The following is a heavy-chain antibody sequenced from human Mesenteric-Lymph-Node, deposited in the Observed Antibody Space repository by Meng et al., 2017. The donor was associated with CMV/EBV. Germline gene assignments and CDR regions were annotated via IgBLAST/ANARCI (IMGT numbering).Heavy chain of an antibody. CDR1: GGTFNTYT. J-gene: IGHJ6*02. CDR3: ARLDSVVPDHLGGSEGYYYYGMDV. Sequence: ASVKVSCKASGGTFNTYTISWVRQAPGQGLEWMGWISAYNGNTNYAQKLQGRVTMTTDTSTSTAYMELRSLRSDDTAVYYCARLDSVVPDHLGGSEGYYYYGMDVWGQGTTVTVSS. D-gene: IGHD2-2*01. CDR2: ISAYNGNT. V-gene: IGHV1-18*01.